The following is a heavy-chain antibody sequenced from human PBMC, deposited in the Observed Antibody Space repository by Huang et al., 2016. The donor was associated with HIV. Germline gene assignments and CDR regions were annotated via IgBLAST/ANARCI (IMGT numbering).Heavy chain of an antibody. J-gene: IGHJ6*02. V-gene: IGHV3-7*01. CDR2: IKQDESEK. D-gene: IGHD1-7*01. CDR3: ATKTAAMDI. CDR1: TFRFGAYW. Sequence: VESGGRLVQPGGSIRLSCVGSTFRFGAYWMSWVRQSPGKGLGWVAKIKQDESEKYYVDSVKGRFNISRDNAKKVLFLEMNNVRVEDTATYYCATKTAAMDIWGQGTTVTVS.